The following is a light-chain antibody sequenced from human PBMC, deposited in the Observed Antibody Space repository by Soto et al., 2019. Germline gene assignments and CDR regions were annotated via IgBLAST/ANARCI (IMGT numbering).Light chain of an antibody. Sequence: QSVLTQPPSVSAAPGQKVTISCSGSSSNIGNNYASWYQQLPGTAPKLLIYENNKRPSGIPDRFSGSKSGTSATLGITGLQTGDEANYYCGTWDSSLSAWVFGGGTQLTVL. CDR3: GTWDSSLSAWV. J-gene: IGLJ3*02. CDR1: SSNIGNNY. V-gene: IGLV1-51*01. CDR2: ENN.